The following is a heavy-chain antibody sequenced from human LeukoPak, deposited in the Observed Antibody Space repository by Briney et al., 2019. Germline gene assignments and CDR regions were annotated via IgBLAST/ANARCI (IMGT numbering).Heavy chain of an antibody. Sequence: ASVKVSCKASGYTFTGYYMHWVRQAPGQGLEWMGWINPNSGGTNYAQKFQGRVTMTRDTSISTAYMELSRLRSDDTAVYYCARDETDYYGSGNNWFDPWGQGTLVTVS. CDR2: INPNSGGT. V-gene: IGHV1-2*02. J-gene: IGHJ5*02. CDR1: GYTFTGYY. D-gene: IGHD3-10*01. CDR3: ARDETDYYGSGNNWFDP.